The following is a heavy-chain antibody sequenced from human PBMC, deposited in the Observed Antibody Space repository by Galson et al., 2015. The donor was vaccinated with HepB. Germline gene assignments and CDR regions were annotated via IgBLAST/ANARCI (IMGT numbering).Heavy chain of an antibody. J-gene: IGHJ6*03. CDR3: ARVTYDSFWSGFPPYSSYYYMDA. CDR2: IKQDGSEK. D-gene: IGHD3-3*01. V-gene: IGHV3-7*04. CDR1: GFTYSAYW. Sequence: SLRLSCAASGFTYSAYWMSWVRQAPGKGPEWVANIKQDGSEKHYVESVKGRFTISRDNAKNSLYLQLDRLRAEDTTVYYCARVTYDSFWSGFPPYSSYYYMDAWGRGTTVTVSS.